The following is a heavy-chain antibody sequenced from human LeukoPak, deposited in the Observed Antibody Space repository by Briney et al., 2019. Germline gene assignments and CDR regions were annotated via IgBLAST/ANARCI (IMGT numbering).Heavy chain of an antibody. V-gene: IGHV4-61*02. CDR2: IYTSGST. CDR3: ARRRYSGIAAAGTGAFDI. D-gene: IGHD6-13*01. CDR1: GGSISSGSYY. J-gene: IGHJ3*02. Sequence: SQTLSLTCTVSGGSISSGSYYWSWIRQPAGKGLEWIGRIYTSGSTNYNPSLKSRVTISVDTSKNQFSLKLSSVTAADTAMYYCARRRYSGIAAAGTGAFDIWGQGTMVTVSS.